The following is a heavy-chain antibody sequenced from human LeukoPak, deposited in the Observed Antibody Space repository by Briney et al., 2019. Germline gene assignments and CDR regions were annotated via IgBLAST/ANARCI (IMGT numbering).Heavy chain of an antibody. Sequence: SETLSLTCSVSDGSINSYYWNWIRRPPGKGLEWIGYIYYNGNTNYSPSLKSRVTMSVDTSKNLFSLKVSSVTAADTAVYYCARWFRPTANDYWGQGTLVTVSS. CDR1: DGSINSYY. CDR2: IYYNGNT. V-gene: IGHV4-59*01. J-gene: IGHJ4*02. CDR3: ARWFRPTANDY. D-gene: IGHD3-10*01.